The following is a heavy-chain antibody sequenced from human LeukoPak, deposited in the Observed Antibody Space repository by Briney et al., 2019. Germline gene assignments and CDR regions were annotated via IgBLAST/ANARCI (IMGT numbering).Heavy chain of an antibody. V-gene: IGHV4-59*01. J-gene: IGHJ4*02. D-gene: IGHD2-15*01. CDR2: IYYSGST. Sequence: PSETLSLTCTVSGGSISSYYWNWIRQPPGKGLEWIGYIYYSGSTNYNPSLKSRVTISVDTSKNQFSLKLSSVTAADTAVYYCAREVRGVAATRWLDYWGQGTLVTVSS. CDR3: AREVRGVAATRWLDY. CDR1: GGSISSYY.